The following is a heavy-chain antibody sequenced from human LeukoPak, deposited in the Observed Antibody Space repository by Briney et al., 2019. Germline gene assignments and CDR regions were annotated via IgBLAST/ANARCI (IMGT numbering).Heavy chain of an antibody. J-gene: IGHJ4*02. Sequence: GGSLRLSCAASGFTFSSYSMNWVRQAPGKGLEWVSSISSSSSYIYYADSVKGRFTISRDNAKNSLYLQMNSLRAEDTAVYYCARAPRQDYDSSGYYLDYWGQGTLVTVSS. V-gene: IGHV3-21*01. D-gene: IGHD3-22*01. CDR2: ISSSSSYI. CDR3: ARAPRQDYDSSGYYLDY. CDR1: GFTFSSYS.